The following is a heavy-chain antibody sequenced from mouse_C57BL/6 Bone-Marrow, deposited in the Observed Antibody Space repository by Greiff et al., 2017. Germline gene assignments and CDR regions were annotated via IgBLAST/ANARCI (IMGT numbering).Heavy chain of an antibody. J-gene: IGHJ1*03. V-gene: IGHV14-2*01. CDR3: GSNFLYWYFDV. CDR2: IDPEDGEP. D-gene: IGHD2-5*01. CDR1: GFNIKDYY. Sequence: VQLQQSGAELVKPGASVKLSCTASGFNIKDYYMHWVKQRTDQGLEWIGRIDPEDGEPNYDPKFQGKATITADTSSNTAYLQLSSLTSEDTAVDYCGSNFLYWYFDVWGTGTTVTVSA.